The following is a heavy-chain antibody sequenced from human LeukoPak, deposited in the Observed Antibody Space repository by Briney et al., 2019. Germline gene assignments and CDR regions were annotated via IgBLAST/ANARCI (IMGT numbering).Heavy chain of an antibody. CDR2: ISSNGGST. Sequence: GGSLRLSCSASGFIFSSYAMHWVRQAPGKGLEYVSGISSNGGSTYYADSVKGRFTISRDNSKNTLYLQMSSLRGEDTAVYYCVKGYCSRASCYAFDYWGQGTLVTVSS. D-gene: IGHD2-2*01. CDR3: VKGYCSRASCYAFDY. CDR1: GFIFSSYA. J-gene: IGHJ4*02. V-gene: IGHV3-64*03.